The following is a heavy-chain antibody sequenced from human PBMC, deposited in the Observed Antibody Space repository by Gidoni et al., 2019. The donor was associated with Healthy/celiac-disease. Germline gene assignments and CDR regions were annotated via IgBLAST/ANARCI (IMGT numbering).Heavy chain of an antibody. CDR1: VFTFRSYS. CDR3: AREGYYYDSSGYSDAFDI. J-gene: IGHJ3*02. CDR2: ISSSSSYI. D-gene: IGHD3-22*01. V-gene: IGHV3-21*01. Sequence: EVQLVECGGGLLKPGGSLRLSCAACVFTFRSYSMTWVRQAPGKGLEWVSSISSSSSYIYYADSVKGRFTISRDNAKNSLYLQMNSLRAEDTAVYYCAREGYYYDSSGYSDAFDIWGQGTMVTVSS.